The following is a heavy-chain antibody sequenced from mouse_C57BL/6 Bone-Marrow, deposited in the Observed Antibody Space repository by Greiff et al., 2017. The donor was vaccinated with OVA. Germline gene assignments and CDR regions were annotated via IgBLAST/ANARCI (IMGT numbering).Heavy chain of an antibody. CDR1: GYSFTGYY. Sequence: VQLKQSGPELVKPGASVKISCKASGYSFTGYYMNWVKQSPEKSLEWIGEINPSTGGTTYNQKFKAKATLTVDKSSSTAYMQLKSLTSEDSAVYYCAREGGIYYGSAWFAYWGQGTLVTVSA. V-gene: IGHV1-42*01. CDR3: AREGGIYYGSAWFAY. J-gene: IGHJ3*01. CDR2: INPSTGGT. D-gene: IGHD2-2*01.